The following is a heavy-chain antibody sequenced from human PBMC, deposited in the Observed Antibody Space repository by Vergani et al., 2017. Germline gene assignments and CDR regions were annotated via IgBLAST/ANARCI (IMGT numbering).Heavy chain of an antibody. D-gene: IGHD5-24*01. CDR1: GYTFTGYY. CDR3: AFSPGQMATITWIDAFDI. J-gene: IGHJ3*02. Sequence: QVQLVQSGAEVKKPGASVKVSCKASGYTFTGYYMHWVRQAPGQGLEWMGWINPNSGGTNYAQKFQGRVTMTRDTSISTAYMELSSLRSEATAVYYCAFSPGQMATITWIDAFDIWGQGTMVTVSS. V-gene: IGHV1-2*02. CDR2: INPNSGGT.